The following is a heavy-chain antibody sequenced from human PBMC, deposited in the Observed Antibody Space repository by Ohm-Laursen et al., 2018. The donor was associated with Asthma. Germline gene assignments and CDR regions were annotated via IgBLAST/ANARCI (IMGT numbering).Heavy chain of an antibody. D-gene: IGHD3-22*01. V-gene: IGHV4-39*02. J-gene: IGHJ6*02. Sequence: TLSLTCTVSGGSISSSSFLWGWIRQPPGKGLEWIGNIYYTGSTYYNPSLKSRVTISGDTSTNQFSLKLTSVTAADTAVYYCARDRHYDSRGPGSGYGMDVWGQGTTVTVSS. CDR3: ARDRHYDSRGPGSGYGMDV. CDR1: GGSISSSSFL. CDR2: IYYTGST.